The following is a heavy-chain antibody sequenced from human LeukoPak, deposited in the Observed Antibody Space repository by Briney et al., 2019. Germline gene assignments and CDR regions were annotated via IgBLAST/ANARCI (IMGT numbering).Heavy chain of an antibody. CDR1: GGSISSYY. J-gene: IGHJ4*02. CDR3: ARNYDSSGYWDY. Sequence: ASETLSLTCTVSGGSISSYYWSWIRQPPGKGLEWIGYIYYSGSTNYNPSLKSRVTISVDTSKNQFSLKLSSVTAADTAVYYCARNYDSSGYWDYWGRGTLVTVSS. D-gene: IGHD3-22*01. CDR2: IYYSGST. V-gene: IGHV4-59*01.